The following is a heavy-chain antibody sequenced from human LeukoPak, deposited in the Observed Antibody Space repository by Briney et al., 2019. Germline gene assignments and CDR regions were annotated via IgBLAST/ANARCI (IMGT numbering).Heavy chain of an antibody. V-gene: IGHV3-23*01. CDR2: ISNSDDST. J-gene: IGHJ4*02. Sequence: GGSLRLSCAASGFTFSSYAMSWVRQAPGKGLEWVSTISNSDDSTYYADSVKGRFTIFRDNSENTLFLRMNSLRAEDTAVYYCAKATGYLLWGQGTLVIVSS. D-gene: IGHD1-14*01. CDR3: AKATGYLL. CDR1: GFTFSSYA.